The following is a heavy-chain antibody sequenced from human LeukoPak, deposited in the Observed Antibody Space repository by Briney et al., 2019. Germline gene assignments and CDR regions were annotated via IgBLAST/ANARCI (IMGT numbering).Heavy chain of an antibody. CDR2: IHTSGGT. CDR3: ARDLALGYCPSSSCSSPLFDY. V-gene: IGHV4-4*07. CDR1: GDSISSSY. D-gene: IGHD2-2*01. J-gene: IGHJ4*02. Sequence: LETLSLTCTVSGDSISSSYWSWIRQPAGKGLEWIGRIHTSGGTRYNPSLKSRITMSVDASKNQFSLSLTSVTAADTAVYYCARDLALGYCPSSSCSSPLFDYWGQGTLVTVSS.